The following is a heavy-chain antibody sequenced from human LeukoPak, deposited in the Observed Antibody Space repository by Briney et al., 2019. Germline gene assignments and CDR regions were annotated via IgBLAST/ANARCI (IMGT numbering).Heavy chain of an antibody. CDR1: GGTFSNYA. D-gene: IGHD5-12*01. Sequence: SVKVSCKASGGTFSNYAISWVRQAPGQGLEWMGGIIPIFKAVDYAQKFQDRVTISTDGSSTIVYMELSSLRSEDTAVYYCARGLRESGYDPHPPFGYWGQGTLVIVSS. CDR2: IIPIFKAV. CDR3: ARGLRESGYDPHPPFGY. V-gene: IGHV1-69*05. J-gene: IGHJ4*02.